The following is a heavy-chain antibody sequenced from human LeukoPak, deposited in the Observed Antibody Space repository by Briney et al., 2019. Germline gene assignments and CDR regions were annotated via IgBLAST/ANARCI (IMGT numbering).Heavy chain of an antibody. J-gene: IGHJ4*02. CDR2: ITSGGDYI. CDR3: ARGHYDVLAASYKWTPDY. CDR1: GFTFSSYS. D-gene: IGHD3-9*01. V-gene: IGHV3-21*01. Sequence: GGSLRLSCAASGFTFSSYSMNWVRQAPGKGLEWDSSITSGGDYIYYADSVKGRFTTSRDNAKNSLSLQLNSLRVEDTAVYYCARGHYDVLAASYKWTPDYWGQGTLVTVSS.